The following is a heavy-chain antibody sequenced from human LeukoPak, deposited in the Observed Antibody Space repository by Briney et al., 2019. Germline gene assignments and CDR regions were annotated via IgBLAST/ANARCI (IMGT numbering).Heavy chain of an antibody. CDR1: GFTFSSYA. CDR3: AKDRGSYSYGYGCDY. V-gene: IGHV3-23*01. CDR2: ISGSGGST. Sequence: PGGSLRLSCASYGFTFSSYAMSWVRQAPGKGLEWVSAISGSGGSTYYADSVKGRFTISRDNSKNTLYLQMNSLRAEDTAVYYCAKDRGSYSYGYGCDYWGQGTLVTVSS. D-gene: IGHD5-18*01. J-gene: IGHJ4*02.